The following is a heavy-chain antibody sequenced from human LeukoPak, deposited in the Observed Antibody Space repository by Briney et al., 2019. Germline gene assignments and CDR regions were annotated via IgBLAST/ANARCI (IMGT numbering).Heavy chain of an antibody. CDR2: AYSTGST. CDR1: GDSINTCY. Sequence: SETLSLTCTVSGDSINTCYWSWIRQPPGKRLEWIGYAYSTGSTNYNPSLKSRVTISVDTPKNQFSLKLNTVTAADTAVYYCARERLLTGYSGGWFDSWGQGTLVAVSS. V-gene: IGHV4-59*01. CDR3: ARERLLTGYSGGWFDS. J-gene: IGHJ5*01. D-gene: IGHD1-26*01.